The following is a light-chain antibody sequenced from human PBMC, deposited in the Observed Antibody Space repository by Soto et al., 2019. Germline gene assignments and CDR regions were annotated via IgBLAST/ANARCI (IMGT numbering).Light chain of an antibody. J-gene: IGKJ1*01. CDR3: QQYGISPWT. V-gene: IGKV3-20*01. CDR2: GAS. CDR1: QSISSSY. Sequence: DIVLTQSPGTLSLSPGERATLSCRASQSISSSYLAWYQQRPGQAPRLLIYGASSRATGIPDRFSGSGSGTDFSLTISRLEPEDFAVYYCQQYGISPWTFGQGTKVEI.